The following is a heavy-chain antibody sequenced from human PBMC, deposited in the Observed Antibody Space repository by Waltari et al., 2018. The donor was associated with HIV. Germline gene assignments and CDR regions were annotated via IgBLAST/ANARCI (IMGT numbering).Heavy chain of an antibody. J-gene: IGHJ2*01. CDR1: ATALGNVLSS. D-gene: IGHD4-17*01. Sequence: QVQLHESGPTMVSTSQPLTLTCSAPATALGNVLSSSRWIRQSDRQTLQWGGRISLTGRTNYDAELASRATISVDAPKSTRYLRLSSVSFEDTAVYYCVRTTCAGPGGLSRYVDVWGRGT. V-gene: IGHV4-61*02. CDR3: VRTTCAGPGGLSRYVDV. CDR2: ISLTGRT.